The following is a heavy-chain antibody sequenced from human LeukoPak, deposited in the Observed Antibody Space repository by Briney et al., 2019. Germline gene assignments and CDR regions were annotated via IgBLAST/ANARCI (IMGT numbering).Heavy chain of an antibody. V-gene: IGHV3-21*01. CDR1: GFTFSSYS. CDR3: AREESEGYLFDY. CDR2: ISSSSSYI. J-gene: IGHJ4*02. D-gene: IGHD5-18*01. Sequence: GGSLRLSCAASGFTFSSYSMNWVRQAPGKGLEWVSSISSSSSYIYYADSVKGRFTISRDNAKNSLYLQMNSLRAEDTAVYYCAREESEGYLFDYWGQGTLVTVSS.